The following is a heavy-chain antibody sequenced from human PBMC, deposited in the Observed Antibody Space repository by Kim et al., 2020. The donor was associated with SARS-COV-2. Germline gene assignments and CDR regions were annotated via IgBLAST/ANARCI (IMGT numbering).Heavy chain of an antibody. Sequence: KCQGRVTITADKSTSTAYVELSSLSSEDTAVYYCARDPGSSWNYDAFDIWGQGTMVTVSS. D-gene: IGHD1-7*01. V-gene: IGHV1-69*04. CDR3: ARDPGSSWNYDAFDI. J-gene: IGHJ3*02.